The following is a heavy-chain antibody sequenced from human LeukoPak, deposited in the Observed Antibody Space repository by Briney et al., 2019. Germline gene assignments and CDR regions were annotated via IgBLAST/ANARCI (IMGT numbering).Heavy chain of an antibody. D-gene: IGHD3-22*01. J-gene: IGHJ4*02. CDR3: AKDTNHDSSGYYDG. CDR2: ISWNSGNI. CDR1: GFTFDDYA. V-gene: IGHV3-9*01. Sequence: PGGSLRLSCAASGFTFDDYAMHWVRHAPGKGLEWVSGISWNSGNIGYADSVKGRFTISRDNAKNSLYLQMNSLRAEDTALYYCAKDTNHDSSGYYDGWGQGTLVTVSS.